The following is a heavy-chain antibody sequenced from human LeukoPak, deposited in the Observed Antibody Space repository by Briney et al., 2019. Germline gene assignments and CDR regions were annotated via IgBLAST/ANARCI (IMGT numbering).Heavy chain of an antibody. Sequence: GGSLRLSCAASGFTFSNYELSRVRQAPGKGLEWVSSISGSSSYIFYADSVKGRFTISRDNAKNSLYLQMNSLRAEDTAVYYCAREPYSSGSYGMDVWGQGTTVTVSS. J-gene: IGHJ6*02. CDR1: GFTFSNYE. V-gene: IGHV3-21*01. CDR2: ISGSSSYI. D-gene: IGHD6-19*01. CDR3: AREPYSSGSYGMDV.